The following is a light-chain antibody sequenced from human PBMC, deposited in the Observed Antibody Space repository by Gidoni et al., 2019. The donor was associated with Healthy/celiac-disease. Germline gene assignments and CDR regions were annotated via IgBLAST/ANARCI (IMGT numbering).Light chain of an antibody. J-gene: IGLJ1*01. Sequence: QSALPQPASVSGSPGQSLTISCTGTSSDVGSYNLVSWYQQHPGKAPKLMIYEGSKRPSGVSNRFSGSKSGNTASLTISGLQAEDEADYYCCSYAGSSTPSYVFGTGTKVTVL. CDR2: EGS. CDR1: SSDVGSYNL. CDR3: CSYAGSSTPSYV. V-gene: IGLV2-23*01.